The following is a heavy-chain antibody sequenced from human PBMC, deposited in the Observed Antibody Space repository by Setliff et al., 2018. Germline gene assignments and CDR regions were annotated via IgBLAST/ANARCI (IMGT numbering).Heavy chain of an antibody. CDR1: GFTFSRYN. CDR3: AKSHSSWPIFIDY. V-gene: IGHV3-23*01. J-gene: IGHJ4*02. D-gene: IGHD6-13*01. Sequence: GGSLRLSCALSGFTFSRYNMNWVRQAPGKGLEWVSAISGSGGSTYYADSVKGRFTISRDNSKNTLYLQMNSLRAEDTAVYYCAKSHSSWPIFIDYWGQGTLVTVSS. CDR2: ISGSGGST.